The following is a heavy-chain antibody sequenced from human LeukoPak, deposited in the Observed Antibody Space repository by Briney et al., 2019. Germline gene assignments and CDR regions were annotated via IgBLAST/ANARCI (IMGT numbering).Heavy chain of an antibody. J-gene: IGHJ6*02. Sequence: GGSLRLSCAACGFTFSHYSIDWVRQAPGKGLERVASITSSSSHIYYADSVKGRFTISRDNAKNTLYLQMNSLRAEDTAVYYCAREYSSSWYRGFYYYYGMDVWGQGTTVTVSS. V-gene: IGHV3-21*01. CDR1: GFTFSHYS. CDR2: ITSSSSHI. D-gene: IGHD6-13*01. CDR3: AREYSSSWYRGFYYYYGMDV.